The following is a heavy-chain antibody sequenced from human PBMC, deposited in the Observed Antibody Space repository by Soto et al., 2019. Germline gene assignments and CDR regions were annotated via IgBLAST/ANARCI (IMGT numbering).Heavy chain of an antibody. CDR3: ARVVKAGDYGDYGRYYFDY. V-gene: IGHV1-18*04. CDR2: IRAYSGNT. CDR1: GYTFTTYG. D-gene: IGHD4-17*01. Sequence: QVQLVQSGAEVKKPGASVKVSCKASGYTFTTYGITWVRQAPGQGLEWMGWIRAYSGNTNYAQKLQGRLTVTTDTSTNTAYMDLRSLRSDDTAVYYCARVVKAGDYGDYGRYYFDYWGHGTLVTVSS. J-gene: IGHJ4*01.